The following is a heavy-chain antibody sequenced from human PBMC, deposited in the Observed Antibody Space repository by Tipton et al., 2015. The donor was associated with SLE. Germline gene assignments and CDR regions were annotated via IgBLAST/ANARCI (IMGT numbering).Heavy chain of an antibody. D-gene: IGHD2-21*01. Sequence: TLSLTCAVYGASFSDYFWCWIGQPPGKGLEWIGEINDSGNTDSNPSLKSRVTISVDTSTNQFSLKLNSVTAADAAVYYCASLRRGHISTFDFWGQGPLVTVAS. CDR2: INDSGNT. V-gene: IGHV4-34*01. CDR1: GASFSDYF. CDR3: ASLRRGHISTFDF. J-gene: IGHJ4*02.